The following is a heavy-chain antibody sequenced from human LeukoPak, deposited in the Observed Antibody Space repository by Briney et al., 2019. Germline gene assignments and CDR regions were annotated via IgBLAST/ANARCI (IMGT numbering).Heavy chain of an antibody. CDR1: GYTFTSHG. CDR3: ARGGIAAAPTRYYYYYYMDV. Sequence: ASVKVSCKASGYTFTSHGVSWVRQAPGQGLEWMGWISAYNGNTNYAQKLQGRVTMTTDTSTSTAYMELRSLRSDDTAVYYCARGGIAAAPTRYYYYYYMDVWGKGTTVTVSS. CDR2: ISAYNGNT. V-gene: IGHV1-18*01. D-gene: IGHD6-13*01. J-gene: IGHJ6*03.